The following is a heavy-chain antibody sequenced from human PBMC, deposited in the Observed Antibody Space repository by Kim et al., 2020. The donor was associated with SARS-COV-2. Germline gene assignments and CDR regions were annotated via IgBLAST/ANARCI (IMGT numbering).Heavy chain of an antibody. CDR3: ARATVTTETYYYYYHGMDV. J-gene: IGHJ6*02. CDR2: IYYSGST. CDR1: GGSISSYY. V-gene: IGHV4-59*13. Sequence: SETLSLTCTVSGGSISSYYWSWIRQPPGKGLEWIGYIYYSGSTNYNPSLKSRVTISVDTSKNQFSLKLSSVTAADTAVYYCARATVTTETYYYYYHGMDVWGQGTTVTVSS. D-gene: IGHD4-17*01.